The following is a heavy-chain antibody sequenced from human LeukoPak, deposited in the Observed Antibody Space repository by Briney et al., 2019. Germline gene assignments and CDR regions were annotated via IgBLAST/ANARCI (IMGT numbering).Heavy chain of an antibody. Sequence: PGGSPRLSCAASGFTFSSYSMNWVRQAPGKGLEWVSSISSSSSYIYYADSVKGRFTISRDNAKNSLYLQMNSLRAEDTAVYYCARDEQSIAARPNPYYYMDVWGKGTTVTVSS. CDR3: ARDEQSIAARPNPYYYMDV. D-gene: IGHD6-6*01. CDR2: ISSSSSYI. V-gene: IGHV3-21*01. CDR1: GFTFSSYS. J-gene: IGHJ6*03.